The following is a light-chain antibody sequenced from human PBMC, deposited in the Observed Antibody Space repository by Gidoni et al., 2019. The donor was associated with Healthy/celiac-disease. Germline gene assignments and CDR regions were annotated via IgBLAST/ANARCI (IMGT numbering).Light chain of an antibody. CDR3: QQYDNLPIT. CDR1: QDISNY. CDR2: DAS. J-gene: IGKJ5*01. Sequence: DIQMTQSPSSLSASVGDRVTITCQAGQDISNYLHWYQQKPGQAPKLLIYDASTLETGVPYRFSGSGSGTDFTFTISSLQPEDIAAYYCQQYDNLPITFGQGTRLEIK. V-gene: IGKV1-33*01.